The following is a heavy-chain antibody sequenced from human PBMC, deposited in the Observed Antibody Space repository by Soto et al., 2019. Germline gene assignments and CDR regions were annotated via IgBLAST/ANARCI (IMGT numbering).Heavy chain of an antibody. CDR2: ISSSSSYI. CDR1: GFTFSSYN. Sequence: EVQLLESGGGLVKPGGSLRLSCAASGFTFSSYNMKWVRQAPGKGLEWVSSISSSSSYIYYADSVKGRVTVSRDNARKSLFLQMNGLRAEDTAVYYCARDGLSDYDGMDVWGQGATVTDSS. J-gene: IGHJ6*02. D-gene: IGHD2-2*03. V-gene: IGHV3-21*01. CDR3: ARDGLSDYDGMDV.